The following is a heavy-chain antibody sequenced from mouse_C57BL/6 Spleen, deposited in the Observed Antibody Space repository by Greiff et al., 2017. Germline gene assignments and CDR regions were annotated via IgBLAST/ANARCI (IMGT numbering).Heavy chain of an antibody. J-gene: IGHJ4*01. CDR3: ARSGLLLRYAMDY. CDR2: INPNNGGT. CDR1: GYTFTDYN. V-gene: IGHV1-22*01. D-gene: IGHD1-1*01. Sequence: VQLQQSGPELVKPGASVKMSCKASGYTFTDYNMHWVKQSHGKSLEWIGYINPNNGGTSYNQKFKGKATLTVNKSSSTAYMELRSLTSEDSAVYYCARSGLLLRYAMDYWGQGTSVTVSS.